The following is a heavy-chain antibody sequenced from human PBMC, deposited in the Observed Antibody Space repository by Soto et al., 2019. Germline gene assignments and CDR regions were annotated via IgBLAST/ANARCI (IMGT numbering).Heavy chain of an antibody. CDR3: AKNQGGYMVSGMDV. V-gene: IGHV1-2*02. D-gene: IGHD3-10*01. CDR1: GYTFTDYY. Sequence: QVQLVQSRAEVKKLGASVNVSCKASGYTFTDYYIYWLRQAPGHGLEWMGWINPNSGATNYAHIYLGRVSMTRVTSTSAAYMELSRLSSDDTAVYYFAKNQGGYMVSGMDVWCQATTVNVSS. J-gene: IGHJ6*02. CDR2: INPNSGAT.